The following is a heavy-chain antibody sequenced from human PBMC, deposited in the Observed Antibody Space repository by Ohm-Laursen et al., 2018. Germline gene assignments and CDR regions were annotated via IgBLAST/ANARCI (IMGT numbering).Heavy chain of an antibody. CDR2: IYWDDDK. V-gene: IGHV2-5*02. Sequence: TQTLTLTCTFSGFSLSTSEVGVGWIRQPPGKALEWLALIYWDDDKRYSPSLKSRLTITKDTSKNQVVLIMTNMDPVDTATYCCAHRNSKTYLDYWGQGTLVTVSS. D-gene: IGHD4-23*01. J-gene: IGHJ4*02. CDR3: AHRNSKTYLDY. CDR1: GFSLSTSEVG.